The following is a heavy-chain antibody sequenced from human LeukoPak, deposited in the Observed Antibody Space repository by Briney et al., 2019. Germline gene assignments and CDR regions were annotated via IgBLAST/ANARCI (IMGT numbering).Heavy chain of an antibody. CDR3: ARAREYCSSTSCSAGVYYFDY. J-gene: IGHJ4*02. V-gene: IGHV3-21*01. Sequence: GSLRLSCAASGFTFSSYSVNWVRQAPGKGLEWVSSISSSSSYIYYADSVKGRFTISRDNAKNSLYLQMNNLRAEDTAVYYCARAREYCSSTSCSAGVYYFDYWGQGTLVTVSS. CDR1: GFTFSSYS. CDR2: ISSSSSYI. D-gene: IGHD2-2*01.